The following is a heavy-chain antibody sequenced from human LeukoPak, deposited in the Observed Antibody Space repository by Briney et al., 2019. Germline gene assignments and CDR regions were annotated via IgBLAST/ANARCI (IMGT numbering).Heavy chain of an antibody. CDR1: GGSISSYY. CDR3: ARQIASAGTAGFDF. Sequence: SETLSLTCTVSGGSISSYYWSWIRQPAGKGLEWNGRIYSTGSTNYNPSLKSRVTMSVDTSKNQFSLRLRSVTAADTAVYYCARQIASAGTAGFDFWGQGALVTVSS. V-gene: IGHV4-4*07. CDR2: IYSTGST. D-gene: IGHD6-13*01. J-gene: IGHJ4*02.